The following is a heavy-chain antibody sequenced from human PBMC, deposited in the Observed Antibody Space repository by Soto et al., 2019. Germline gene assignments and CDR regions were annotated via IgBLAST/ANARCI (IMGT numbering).Heavy chain of an antibody. Sequence: ASVKVSCKASGYSFTSYGISWVRQAPGQGPEWMGWISGHNGNTNHPQSLQGRVTMTTDTSRNTAYMELRSLGSDDTAVYYCATEGIFGGDPEPHWGQGTLVTVSS. D-gene: IGHD3-3*01. CDR2: ISGHNGNT. CDR3: ATEGIFGGDPEPH. CDR1: GYSFTSYG. V-gene: IGHV1-18*04. J-gene: IGHJ4*02.